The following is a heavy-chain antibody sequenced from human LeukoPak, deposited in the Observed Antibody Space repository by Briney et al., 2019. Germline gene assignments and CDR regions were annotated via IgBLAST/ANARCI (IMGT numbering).Heavy chain of an antibody. V-gene: IGHV5-51*01. CDR1: GYSFTSYW. CDR3: ARGKYYYGSGSYYRYYGMDV. J-gene: IGHJ6*02. D-gene: IGHD3-10*01. Sequence: GESLKISCKGSGYSFTSYWIGWVRQVPGKGLEWMGIIYPGDSDTRYSPSFQGQVTISADKSISTAYLQWSSLKASDTAMYYCARGKYYYGSGSYYRYYGMDVWGQGTTVTVSS. CDR2: IYPGDSDT.